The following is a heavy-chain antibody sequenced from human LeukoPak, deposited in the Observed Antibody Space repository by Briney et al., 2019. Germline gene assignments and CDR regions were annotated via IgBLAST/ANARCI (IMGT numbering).Heavy chain of an antibody. D-gene: IGHD6-13*01. CDR2: IYYSGRA. CDR1: GGSISSDDYY. V-gene: IGHV4-30-4*08. Sequence: SQTLSLTCTVSGGSISSDDYYWSWIRQPPAEGLEWIGDIYYSGRALYNPSLQSPLTISLDTAKNHFSLNLTSVTAADTAVYYCAREATAGTGAFDYWGQGALVTVSS. CDR3: AREATAGTGAFDY. J-gene: IGHJ4*02.